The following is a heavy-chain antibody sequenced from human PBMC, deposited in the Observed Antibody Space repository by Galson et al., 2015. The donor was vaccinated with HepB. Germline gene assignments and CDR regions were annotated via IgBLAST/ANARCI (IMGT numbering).Heavy chain of an antibody. Sequence: SVKVSCKASGGTFSSYAISWVRQAPGQGLEWMGRIIPILGIANYAQKFQGRVTNTADKSTSTAYMELSSLRSEDTAVYYCASGVRGYDWVDYYYYYMDVWGKGTTVTVSS. D-gene: IGHD5-12*01. CDR3: ASGVRGYDWVDYYYYYMDV. J-gene: IGHJ6*03. V-gene: IGHV1-69*04. CDR1: GGTFSSYA. CDR2: IIPILGIA.